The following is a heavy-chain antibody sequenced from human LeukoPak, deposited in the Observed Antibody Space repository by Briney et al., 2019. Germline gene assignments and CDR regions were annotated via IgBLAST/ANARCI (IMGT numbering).Heavy chain of an antibody. CDR1: GFTFDDYA. J-gene: IGHJ4*02. Sequence: AGGSPRLSCAASGFTFDDYAMHWVRQAPGKGLEWVSGISWNSGSIGYADSVKGRFTISRDNAKNSLYLQMNSLRAEDTALYYCAKDTSSSGSYYPTDYWGQGTLVTVSS. V-gene: IGHV3-9*01. D-gene: IGHD1-26*01. CDR2: ISWNSGSI. CDR3: AKDTSSSGSYYPTDY.